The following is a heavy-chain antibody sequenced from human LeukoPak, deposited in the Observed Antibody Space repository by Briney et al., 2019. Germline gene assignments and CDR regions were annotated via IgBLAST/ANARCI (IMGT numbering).Heavy chain of an antibody. CDR2: IISLGITI. J-gene: IGHJ4*02. V-gene: IGHV3-48*04. D-gene: IGHD5-12*01. Sequence: SGGSLRLSCAVSGFTLRSYSMTWVRQGPGKALGRVSYIISLGITIYYAHSVKGRFTISRDNAQSTHFLQMNSLRAEETSVYYCTRSGYDLFSPSEAHFDHWGEGALVTVTS. CDR3: TRSGYDLFSPSEAHFDH. CDR1: GFTLRSYS.